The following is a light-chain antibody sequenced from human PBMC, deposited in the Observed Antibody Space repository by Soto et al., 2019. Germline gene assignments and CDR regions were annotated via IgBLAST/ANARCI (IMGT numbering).Light chain of an antibody. CDR2: DAS. V-gene: IGKV3-15*01. J-gene: IGKJ4*01. CDR1: ESVNDN. Sequence: ETVMTQSPATLSVSPGERVTLSCWASESVNDNLAWYHQKPGQTPRLLIYDASTRAAGIPASFSGSGSGTEFTLTISSLQSEDFVVYYCQHYNRWPLTVGGGTKVEIK. CDR3: QHYNRWPLT.